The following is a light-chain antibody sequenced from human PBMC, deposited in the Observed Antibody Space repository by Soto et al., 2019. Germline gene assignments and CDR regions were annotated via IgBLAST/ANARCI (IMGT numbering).Light chain of an antibody. Sequence: QLVLTQSSSASASLGSSVKLTCTLSSGHSSYIIAWHQQQPGKAPRYLMKLEGSGSYNKGSGVPDRFSGSSSGADRYLTISNLQFADEADYYCETWDRNTRVFGGGTKVTVL. CDR3: ETWDRNTRV. CDR2: LEGSGSY. J-gene: IGLJ3*02. CDR1: SGHSSYI. V-gene: IGLV4-60*02.